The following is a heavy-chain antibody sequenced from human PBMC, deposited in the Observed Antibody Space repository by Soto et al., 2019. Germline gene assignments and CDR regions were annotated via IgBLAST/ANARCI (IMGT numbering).Heavy chain of an antibody. CDR1: GFSFSDYS. CDR3: ARSQRITMVRGVIRSPYNWFDP. D-gene: IGHD3-10*01. Sequence: PGGSLRLSCAASGFSFSDYSMNWVRQAPGKGLEWVSAISGSGGSTYYADSVKGRFTISRDNSKNTLYLQMNSLRAEDTAVYYCARSQRITMVRGVIRSPYNWFDPWGQGTLVTVSS. J-gene: IGHJ5*02. V-gene: IGHV3-23*01. CDR2: ISGSGGST.